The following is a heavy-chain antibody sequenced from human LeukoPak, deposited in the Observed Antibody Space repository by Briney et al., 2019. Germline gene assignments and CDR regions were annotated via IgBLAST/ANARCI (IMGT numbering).Heavy chain of an antibody. J-gene: IGHJ4*02. D-gene: IGHD3-3*01. CDR1: GFTFSSYE. V-gene: IGHV3-48*03. CDR2: ISSSGSTT. Sequence: GGSLRLSCAASGFTFSSYEMNWVRQAPGKGLEWVSYISSSGSTTYYADSVKGRFTISRDNAKNSLYLQMNSLRAEDTAVYYCARDRLRFLEYWGQGTLVTVSS. CDR3: ARDRLRFLEY.